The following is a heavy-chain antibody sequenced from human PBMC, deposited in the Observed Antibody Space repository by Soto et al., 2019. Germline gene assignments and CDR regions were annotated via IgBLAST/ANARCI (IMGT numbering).Heavy chain of an antibody. CDR3: ATSNWFDP. CDR2: IYYSGST. CDR1: GGSISSRGYY. Sequence: QLQLQESGPGLVKPSETLSLTCTVSGGSISSRGYYWGWIRQPPGKGLEWIGTIYYSGSTYYNPSLKSRVTISVDTSKNQSSLKLSSVTAADPAVYYCATSNWFDPWGQGTLVTVSS. J-gene: IGHJ5*02. V-gene: IGHV4-39*01.